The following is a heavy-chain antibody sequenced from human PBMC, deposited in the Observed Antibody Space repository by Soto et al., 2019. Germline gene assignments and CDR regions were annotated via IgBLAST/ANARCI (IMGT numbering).Heavy chain of an antibody. Sequence: EASVKVSCKASGYTFTVYYMHWVRQAPGQGLEWMGIINPSGGSTSCAQKFQGRVTMTRNTSISTAYMELSSLRSEDTAVYYCARGPEPYDFWSGYYYYGMDVWGQGTTVTVSS. J-gene: IGHJ6*02. V-gene: IGHV1-46*01. CDR2: INPSGGST. D-gene: IGHD3-3*01. CDR1: GYTFTVYY. CDR3: ARGPEPYDFWSGYYYYGMDV.